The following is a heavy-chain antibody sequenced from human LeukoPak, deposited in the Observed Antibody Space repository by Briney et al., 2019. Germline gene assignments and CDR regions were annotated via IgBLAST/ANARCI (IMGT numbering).Heavy chain of an antibody. D-gene: IGHD5-18*01. J-gene: IGHJ4*02. V-gene: IGHV3-30-3*01. CDR3: ARDWGYSYGHPFDY. CDR1: GFTFGGYT. CDR2: ISYDGNNK. Sequence: GGSLRLSCAASGFTFGGYTLHWVRQAPGKGLEWVTLISYDGNNKYYADSVQGRFTISRDNSKNTLYLQMNSLRAEDTAAYYCARDWGYSYGHPFDYWGQGTLVTVSS.